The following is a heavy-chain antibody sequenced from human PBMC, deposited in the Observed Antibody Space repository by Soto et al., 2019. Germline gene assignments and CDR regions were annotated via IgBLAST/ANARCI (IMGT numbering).Heavy chain of an antibody. J-gene: IGHJ6*02. CDR1: GFTFSNAW. CDR3: TTSPSADHYYYYGMDV. D-gene: IGHD2-2*01. V-gene: IGHV3-15*07. CDR2: IKSKTDGGTT. Sequence: GGSLRLSCAASGFTFSNAWMNWVRQAPGKGLEWVGRIKSKTDGGTTDYAAPVKGRFTISRDDSKNTLYLQMNSLKTEDTAVYYCTTSPSADHYYYYGMDVWGQGTTVTVSS.